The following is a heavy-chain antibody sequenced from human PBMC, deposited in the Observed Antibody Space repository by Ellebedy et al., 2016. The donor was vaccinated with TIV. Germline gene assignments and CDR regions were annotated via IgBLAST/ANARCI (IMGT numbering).Heavy chain of an antibody. V-gene: IGHV3-48*01. Sequence: PGGSLRLSCAVSRLTFSRYEMSWVRQAPGKGLEWISYISSSSSNIYYADSVKGRFTISRDNAKNSLYLQMNSLRAEDTAVYYCARDLDKSSGWYGGAAYWGQGTLVTVSS. D-gene: IGHD6-19*01. J-gene: IGHJ4*02. CDR3: ARDLDKSSGWYGGAAY. CDR2: ISSSSSNI. CDR1: RLTFSRYE.